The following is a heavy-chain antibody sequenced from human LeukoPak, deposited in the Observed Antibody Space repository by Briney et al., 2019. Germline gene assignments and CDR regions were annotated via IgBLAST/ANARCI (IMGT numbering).Heavy chain of an antibody. V-gene: IGHV3-74*01. Sequence: PGGSLRLSCAASRFAFSSYWMHWVRQAPGKGLVWVSRINSDGSSTSYADSVKGRFTISRDNAKNTLYLQMNSLRAEDTAVYYCAKDRKGYSSQDYWGQGTLVTVSS. CDR2: INSDGSST. D-gene: IGHD6-19*01. J-gene: IGHJ4*02. CDR3: AKDRKGYSSQDY. CDR1: RFAFSSYW.